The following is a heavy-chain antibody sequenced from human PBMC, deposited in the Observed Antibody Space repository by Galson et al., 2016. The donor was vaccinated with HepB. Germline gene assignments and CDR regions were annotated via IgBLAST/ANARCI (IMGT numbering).Heavy chain of an antibody. D-gene: IGHD3-9*01. Sequence: SLRLSCAASGFTFITYFMNWVRQAPGKGLEWVSSISGTGTYIYYAESVKGRFTISRDNARNLLYLQMNSLRAEDTAVYYCARGSNYDILTGYLSWGQGTLVTVSS. J-gene: IGHJ4*02. CDR3: ARGSNYDILTGYLS. CDR1: GFTFITYF. V-gene: IGHV3-21*06. CDR2: ISGTGTYI.